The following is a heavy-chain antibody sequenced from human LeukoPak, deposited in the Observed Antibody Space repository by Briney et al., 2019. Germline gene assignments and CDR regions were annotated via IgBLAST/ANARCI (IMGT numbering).Heavy chain of an antibody. Sequence: PSETLSLTCAVYGGSFSGYYWSWIRQPPGKGLEGIGEINHSGSTNYNPSLKSRVTISVDTSKNQFSLKLSSVTAADTAVYYCASLTWIQLSAYFDYWGQGTLVTVSS. CDR3: ASLTWIQLSAYFDY. CDR2: INHSGST. V-gene: IGHV4-34*01. J-gene: IGHJ4*02. CDR1: GGSFSGYY. D-gene: IGHD5-18*01.